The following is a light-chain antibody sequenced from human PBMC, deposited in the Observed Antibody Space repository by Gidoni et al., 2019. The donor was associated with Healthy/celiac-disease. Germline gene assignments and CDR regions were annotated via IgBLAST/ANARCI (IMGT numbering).Light chain of an antibody. CDR3: QQRSNWPRT. Sequence: EIVLTQSPATLSLSPGERATLSCRASQSVSSYLAWYQQQPGQAPRRLIYDASNRATGIPARFSGSGSGTDFTLTISSLEPEDFAVYYCQQRSNWPRTFXQXTKVEIK. CDR1: QSVSSY. J-gene: IGKJ1*01. CDR2: DAS. V-gene: IGKV3-11*01.